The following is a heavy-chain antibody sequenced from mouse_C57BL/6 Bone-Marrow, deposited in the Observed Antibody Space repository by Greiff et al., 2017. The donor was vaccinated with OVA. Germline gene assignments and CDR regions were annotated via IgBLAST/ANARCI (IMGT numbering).Heavy chain of an antibody. CDR1: GYTFTSYG. D-gene: IGHD2-4*01. J-gene: IGHJ2*01. Sequence: QVQLQQSGAELVRPGASVKLSCTASGYTFTSYGISWVKQRTGQGLEWIGEIYPRGGNTYYNEKFKGKAPLTADKSSSTAYMKLRSLADEDAAVYFCAGFDLGYFDYWGKGTTLTVSS. CDR2: IYPRGGNT. CDR3: AGFDLGYFDY. V-gene: IGHV1-81*01.